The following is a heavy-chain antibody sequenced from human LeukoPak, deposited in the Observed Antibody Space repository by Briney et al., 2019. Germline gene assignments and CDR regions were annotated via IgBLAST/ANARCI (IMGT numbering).Heavy chain of an antibody. V-gene: IGHV4-39*07. CDR3: ARDLLTGHDY. J-gene: IGHJ4*02. D-gene: IGHD2/OR15-2a*01. CDR2: IYYSGST. CDR1: GFTFSSYE. Sequence: PGGSLRLSCAASGFTFSSYEMNWVRQAPGKGLEWIGSIYYSGSTYYNPSLKSRVTISVDTSKNQFSLKLSSVTAADTAVYYCARDLLTGHDYWGQGTLVTVSS.